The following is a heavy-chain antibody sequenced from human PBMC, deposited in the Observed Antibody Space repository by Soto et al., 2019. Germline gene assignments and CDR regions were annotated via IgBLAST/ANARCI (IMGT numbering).Heavy chain of an antibody. CDR1: GGTFSRNA. V-gene: IGHV1-69*06. J-gene: IGHJ4*02. CDR3: ARSTPQSGSFMQIFDY. Sequence: QVQLVQSGAEVKKARSSVKVSCKAAGGTFSRNAISWVRQAPGQGLEWMGGIIPFFDTANYAKKFQGRVTVSADKATSTAYMELSSLTSEDTAVYYCARSTPQSGSFMQIFDYWGQGTLVTVSS. CDR2: IIPFFDTA. D-gene: IGHD2-2*01.